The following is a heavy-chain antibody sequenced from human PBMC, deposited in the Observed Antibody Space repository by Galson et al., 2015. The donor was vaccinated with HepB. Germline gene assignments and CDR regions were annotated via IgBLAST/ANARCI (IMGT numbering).Heavy chain of an antibody. J-gene: IGHJ4*02. V-gene: IGHV3-48*03. Sequence: SLRLSCAASGFTFNSYAMNWVRQAPGKGLEWVSYISSSGGTIYYADSVKGRFTISSDNAKSLYLQINSLTAEDTAVYYCARSKSPSSPSDNWGQGTLVTVSS. D-gene: IGHD6-13*01. CDR3: ARSKSPSSPSDN. CDR1: GFTFNSYA. CDR2: ISSSGGTI.